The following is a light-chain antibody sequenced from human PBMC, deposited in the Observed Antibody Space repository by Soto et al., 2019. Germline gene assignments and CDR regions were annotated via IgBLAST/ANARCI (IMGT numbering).Light chain of an antibody. CDR3: SSYTPIRSLGVV. V-gene: IGLV2-14*01. Sequence: QSALTQPASVSGSPGQSITISCTGTSSDVGGYNYVSWYQQHPGKAPKLIIYEVSNRPSGVSNHFSGSKSGNTASLTISGLQGEDEADYYCSSYTPIRSLGVVFGGGTQLTVL. J-gene: IGLJ2*01. CDR1: SSDVGGYNY. CDR2: EVS.